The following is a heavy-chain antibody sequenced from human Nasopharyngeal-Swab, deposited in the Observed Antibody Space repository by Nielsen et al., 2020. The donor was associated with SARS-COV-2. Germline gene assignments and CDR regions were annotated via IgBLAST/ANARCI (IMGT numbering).Heavy chain of an antibody. CDR1: GFTFSRYA. CDR2: IYSGGSST. J-gene: IGHJ6*02. CDR3: ATSKSSTSCFYGMDV. V-gene: IGHV3-23*03. Sequence: GESLKISCAASGFTFSRYAMHWVRQAPGKGLEWVSVIYSGGSSTYYADSVKGRFTISRDNSKNTLYLQINSLRAEDTAVYYCATSKSSTSCFYGMDVWGQGTTVTVSS. D-gene: IGHD2-2*01.